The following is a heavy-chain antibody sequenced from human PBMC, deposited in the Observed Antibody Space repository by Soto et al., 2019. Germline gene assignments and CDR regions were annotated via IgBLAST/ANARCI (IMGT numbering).Heavy chain of an antibody. CDR1: GFTFSNYA. CDR3: ARDLGHYDILSP. V-gene: IGHV3-30-3*01. CDR2: ISSDGTNK. Sequence: SLRLSCVASGFTFSNYAMHWVRQAPGKGLEWVAVISSDGTNKYNADSVKGRFTISRDNSKNTLYLQMNSLRTEDTAVYYCARDLGHYDILSPWGLGTLVTVSS. J-gene: IGHJ4*02. D-gene: IGHD3-9*01.